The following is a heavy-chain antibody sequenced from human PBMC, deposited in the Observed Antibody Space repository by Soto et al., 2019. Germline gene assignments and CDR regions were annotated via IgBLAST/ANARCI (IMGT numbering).Heavy chain of an antibody. CDR2: IGTAGDT. D-gene: IGHD2-15*01. Sequence: GGSLRLSCAASGFTFSSYDMHWVRQATEKGLEWVSAIGTAGDTYYPGSVKGRFTISRENAKNSLYLQMNSLRAGDTAVYYCARGAYCSGGSCYSNRAFDIWGQGTMVTVSS. CDR3: ARGAYCSGGSCYSNRAFDI. J-gene: IGHJ3*02. CDR1: GFTFSSYD. V-gene: IGHV3-13*01.